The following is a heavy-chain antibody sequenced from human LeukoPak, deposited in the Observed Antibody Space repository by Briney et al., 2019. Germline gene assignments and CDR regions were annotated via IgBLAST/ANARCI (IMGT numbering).Heavy chain of an antibody. CDR3: AGGYCSGGSCYSASY. CDR2: IYYSGST. V-gene: IGHV4-39*01. Sequence: PSETLSLTCTVSGGSISSSSYYWGWIRQPPGKGLEWIVSIYYSGSTYYTSSLKSRVTISVDTSKNQFSLKLSSVTAADTAVYYCAGGYCSGGSCYSASYWGQGTLVTVSS. CDR1: GGSISSSSYY. J-gene: IGHJ4*02. D-gene: IGHD2-15*01.